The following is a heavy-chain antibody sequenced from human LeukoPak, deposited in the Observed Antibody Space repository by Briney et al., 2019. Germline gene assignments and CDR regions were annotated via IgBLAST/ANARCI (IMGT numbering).Heavy chain of an antibody. Sequence: GGSLRLSCAASGFTVSSNYMNWVRRTPGKGLEWVSVIYSGGSTYYADSVKGRFTISRDNAKNSLYLQMNSLRAEDTAVYYCARDPGYGEGVWGKGTTVTISS. CDR2: IYSGGST. J-gene: IGHJ6*04. CDR3: ARDPGYGEGV. CDR1: GFTVSSNY. V-gene: IGHV3-66*01. D-gene: IGHD4-17*01.